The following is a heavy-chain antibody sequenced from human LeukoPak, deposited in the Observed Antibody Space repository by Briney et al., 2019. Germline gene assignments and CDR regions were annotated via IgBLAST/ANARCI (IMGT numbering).Heavy chain of an antibody. J-gene: IGHJ6*03. V-gene: IGHV1-8*01. CDR2: MNPNSGNT. CDR3: ARGPLYSSSWYENYYYYYMDV. Sequence: ASVKVSCKASGYTFTSYDINWVRQATGQGLEWMGWMNPNSGNTGYEQKFQGRVTMTSNTSISTAYMELSSLRSEDTAVYYCARGPLYSSSWYENYYYYYMDVWGKGTTVTVSS. D-gene: IGHD6-13*01. CDR1: GYTFTSYD.